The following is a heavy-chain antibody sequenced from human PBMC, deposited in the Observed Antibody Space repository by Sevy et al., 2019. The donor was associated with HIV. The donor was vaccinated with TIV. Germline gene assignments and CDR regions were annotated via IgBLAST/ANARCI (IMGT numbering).Heavy chain of an antibody. Sequence: ASVKVSCKASGYTFTGYYVHWVRQAPGQGLEWMGWVDPNSGGTNYGLRFKGRVTMTTDTSISTAYMELSELRSNDTAIYYCARSVYGSGTYLNDYWGQGTLVTVSS. CDR3: ARSVYGSGTYLNDY. J-gene: IGHJ4*02. CDR2: VDPNSGGT. V-gene: IGHV1-2*02. D-gene: IGHD3-10*01. CDR1: GYTFTGYY.